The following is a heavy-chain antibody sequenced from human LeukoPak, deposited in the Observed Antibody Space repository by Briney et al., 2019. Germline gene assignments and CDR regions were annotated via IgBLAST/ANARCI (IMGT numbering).Heavy chain of an antibody. CDR1: GFTFSSYS. J-gene: IGHJ4*02. Sequence: GGSLRLSCAASGFTFSSYSMNWVRQAPGKGLEGVSSISGSSNYIYYADSVKGRFTISRDNAKNSLYLQMNSLRAEDTAVYYCARDRAAILRHFDYWGQGTLVTVSS. CDR2: ISGSSNYI. D-gene: IGHD3-10*01. V-gene: IGHV3-21*01. CDR3: ARDRAAILRHFDY.